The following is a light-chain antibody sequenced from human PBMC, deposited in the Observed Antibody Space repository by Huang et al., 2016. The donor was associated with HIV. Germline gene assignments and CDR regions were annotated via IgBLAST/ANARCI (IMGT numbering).Light chain of an antibody. CDR3: LQHDYFHTPP. CDR2: AAS. Sequence: DIQMTQSPSAMSASVGDRVTITCRASQDISNYLAWFQQKPGKVPKRLILAASSLQSGVPSRFSGGGSGREYTLTISSLQPEDFAAYYCLQHDYFHTPPFGQGTRVEIK. CDR1: QDISNY. V-gene: IGKV1-17*03. J-gene: IGKJ1*01.